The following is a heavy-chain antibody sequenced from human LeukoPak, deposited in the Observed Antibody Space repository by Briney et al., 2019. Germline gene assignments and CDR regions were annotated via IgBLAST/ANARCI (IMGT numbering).Heavy chain of an antibody. Sequence: GESLKISCRGSGYSFTTYWIGWVRQMPGKGLEWMGIIYPGDSDTRYSPSFQGQVTMSADKSINTAYLQWSSLKASDTAMYYCARRKGCSSTSCPPDYWGQGTLVTASS. CDR3: ARRKGCSSTSCPPDY. J-gene: IGHJ4*02. D-gene: IGHD2-2*01. CDR2: IYPGDSDT. V-gene: IGHV5-51*01. CDR1: GYSFTTYW.